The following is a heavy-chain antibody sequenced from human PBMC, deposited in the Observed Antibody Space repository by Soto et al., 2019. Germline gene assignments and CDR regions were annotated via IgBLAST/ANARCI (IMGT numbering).Heavy chain of an antibody. V-gene: IGHV5-51*01. J-gene: IGHJ4*02. CDR3: ARHAYRDDNNSFGY. CDR1: GYSFTTYW. Sequence: GESLKISCKGSGYSFTTYWIGWVRQMPKNRVEGIEVMCPGDSNSRFRPSFQGQHSSAADITLTTVCLQWSSLNVSNTAMYSCARHAYRDDNNSFGYWGQGTLVTVSS. D-gene: IGHD2-21*01. CDR2: MCPGDSNS.